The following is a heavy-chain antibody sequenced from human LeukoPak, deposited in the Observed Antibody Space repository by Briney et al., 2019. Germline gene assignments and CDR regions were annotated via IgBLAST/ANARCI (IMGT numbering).Heavy chain of an antibody. V-gene: IGHV1-69*05. J-gene: IGHJ4*02. CDR2: IIPIFGTA. Sequence: SVKVSCKASGGTFSSYAISWVRQAPGQGLEWMGGIIPIFGTANYAQKFQGRVTITTDESTSTAYMELSSLRSEDTAVYYCARAPKNYGDPLRNFDYWGQGTLVTVSS. D-gene: IGHD4-17*01. CDR1: GGTFSSYA. CDR3: ARAPKNYGDPLRNFDY.